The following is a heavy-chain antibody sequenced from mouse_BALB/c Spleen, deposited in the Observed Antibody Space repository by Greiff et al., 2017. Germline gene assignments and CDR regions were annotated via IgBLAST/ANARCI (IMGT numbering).Heavy chain of an antibody. CDR1: GYAFSSSW. Sequence: VQLQQSGPELVKPGASVKISCKASGYAFSSSWMNWVKQRPGQGLEWIGRIYPGDGDTNYNGKFKGKATLTADKSSSTAYMQLSSLTSVDSAVYFCARSDPLDYWGQGTTLTVSS. V-gene: IGHV1-82*01. J-gene: IGHJ2*01. CDR2: IYPGDGDT. CDR3: ARSDPLDY.